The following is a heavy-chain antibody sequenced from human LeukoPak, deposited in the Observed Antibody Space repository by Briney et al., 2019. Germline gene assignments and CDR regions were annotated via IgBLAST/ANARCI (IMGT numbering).Heavy chain of an antibody. CDR2: IWYDGSNK. J-gene: IGHJ6*02. V-gene: IGHV3-33*01. CDR1: GFTFSSYG. D-gene: IGHD4-17*01. Sequence: GRSLRLSCAASGFTFSSYGMHWVRQAPGKGLEWVAVIWYDGSNKYYGDSVKGRFTISRDNSKNTLYLQMTSLRAEDTAVYYCARDLTVTTGSYYYYYVMDVWGQGTTVTVSS. CDR3: ARDLTVTTGSYYYYYVMDV.